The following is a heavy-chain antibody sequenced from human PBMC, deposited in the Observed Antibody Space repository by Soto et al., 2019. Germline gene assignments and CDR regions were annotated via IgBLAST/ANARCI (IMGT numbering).Heavy chain of an antibody. V-gene: IGHV4-30-4*01. D-gene: IGHD1-7*01. CDR3: ARDTDWNYVYDY. Sequence: QVQLQESGPGLVKPSQTLSLTCTVSGGSISSGDYYWSWIRQPPGKGLEWIGYIYYSGSTYYNPSRKSRXXIXGXXSKNQFSLKLSSVTAADTAVYYCARDTDWNYVYDYWGQGTLVTVSS. J-gene: IGHJ4*02. CDR1: GGSISSGDYY. CDR2: IYYSGST.